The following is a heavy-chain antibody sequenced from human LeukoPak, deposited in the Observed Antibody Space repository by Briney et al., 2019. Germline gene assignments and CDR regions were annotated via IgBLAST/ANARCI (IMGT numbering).Heavy chain of an antibody. V-gene: IGHV3-23*01. CDR1: GFTFSTYA. D-gene: IGHD4-17*01. Sequence: GGSLRLSCAASGFTFSTYAMSWVRQTPGKGLEWVSVISGGGDITYYADSVKGRFTISRDNSKNTLYLQMNSLRAEDTAVYYCASRTVTTFRSYDYWGQGTLVTVSS. CDR2: ISGGGDIT. CDR3: ASRTVTTFRSYDY. J-gene: IGHJ4*02.